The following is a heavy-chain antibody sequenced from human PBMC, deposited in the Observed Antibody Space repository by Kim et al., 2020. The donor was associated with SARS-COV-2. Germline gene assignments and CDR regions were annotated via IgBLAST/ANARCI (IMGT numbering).Heavy chain of an antibody. CDR2: ST. J-gene: IGHJ4*02. Sequence: STNSTPALKSRVTISVATSRTRFSLKLSSLTAADTAGYYCARGVESLFDYWGQGTLVTVSS. CDR3: ARGVESLFDY. V-gene: IGHV4-34*01.